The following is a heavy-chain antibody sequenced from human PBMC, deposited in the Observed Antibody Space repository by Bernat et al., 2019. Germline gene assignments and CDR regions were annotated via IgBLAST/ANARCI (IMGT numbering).Heavy chain of an antibody. Sequence: QVQLQESGPGLVKPSETLSLTCTVSGGSISSYFWSGVRQPPGKGLEWIGYISYSGSSNYNPSLKSRVTISVDTSKNHFSLRLSSVTAADTAVYYCARLGFLEWLAYDYWGQGTLVTVSS. CDR2: ISYSGSS. J-gene: IGHJ4*02. CDR3: ARLGFLEWLAYDY. D-gene: IGHD3-3*01. CDR1: GGSISSYF. V-gene: IGHV4-59*08.